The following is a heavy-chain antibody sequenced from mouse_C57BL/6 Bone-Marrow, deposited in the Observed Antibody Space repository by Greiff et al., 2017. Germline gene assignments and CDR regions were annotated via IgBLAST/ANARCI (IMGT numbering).Heavy chain of an antibody. CDR3: ARAAGTTFDY. V-gene: IGHV1-64*01. CDR2: IHPNSGST. D-gene: IGHD4-1*01. Sequence: QVQLKQSGAELVKPGASVKLSCKASGYTFTSYWMHWVKQRPGQGLEWIGMIHPNSGSTNYNEKFKSKATLTVDKSSSTAYMQLSSLTSEDSAVYYCARAAGTTFDYWGQGTTLTVSS. J-gene: IGHJ2*01. CDR1: GYTFTSYW.